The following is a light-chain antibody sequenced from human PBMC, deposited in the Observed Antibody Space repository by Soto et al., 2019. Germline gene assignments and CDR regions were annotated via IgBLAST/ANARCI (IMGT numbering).Light chain of an antibody. V-gene: IGKV3-20*01. J-gene: IGKJ1*01. CDR3: QQYGSSGT. CDR1: QSVDTN. Sequence: IVMTQSPATLSVSPWERATLSCRASQSVDTNLAWYQQKPGQAPRVLIYGASMRATGIPDRFSGSGSGTDFTLTISRLEPEDFAVYYCQQYGSSGTFGQGTKVDIK. CDR2: GAS.